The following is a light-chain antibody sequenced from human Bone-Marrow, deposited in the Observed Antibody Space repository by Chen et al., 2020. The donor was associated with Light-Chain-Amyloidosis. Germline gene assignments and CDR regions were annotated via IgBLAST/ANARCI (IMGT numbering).Light chain of an antibody. CDR2: DDS. CDR3: QVWDRSSDRPV. V-gene: IGLV3-21*02. J-gene: IGLJ3*02. CDR1: NIGSTS. Sequence: SYVLPQPSSVSVAPGQTATIACGGHNIGSTSVYWYQQTPGQAPLLVVYDDSDRPSGIPERLSGSNAGNTATLTIRRVEAGDEADYYCQVWDRSSDRPVFGGGTKLTVL.